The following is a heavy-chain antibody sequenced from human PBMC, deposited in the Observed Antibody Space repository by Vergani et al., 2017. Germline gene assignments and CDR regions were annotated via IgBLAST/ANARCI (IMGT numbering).Heavy chain of an antibody. J-gene: IGHJ5*02. CDR1: GFTFNQYG. CDR2: TWYDGNNK. CDR3: ARDLRLLYNRFDP. V-gene: IGHV3-33*08. D-gene: IGHD1-14*01. Sequence: VQLVDSGGGLVQPGGSLRLSCAASGFTFNQYGMHWVRQAPGKGLEWVAVTWYDGNNKQYADSVKGRFTISRDNSKSTMYLQMNSLRDEDTGVYYCARDLRLLYNRFDPWGQGTLVTVSS.